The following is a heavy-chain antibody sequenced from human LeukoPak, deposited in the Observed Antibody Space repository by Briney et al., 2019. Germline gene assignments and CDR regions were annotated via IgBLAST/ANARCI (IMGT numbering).Heavy chain of an antibody. CDR1: GGSISSSGYY. CDR3: AREDGYCSSTSCYTGGGFDP. J-gene: IGHJ5*02. D-gene: IGHD2-2*02. Sequence: SETLSLTCTVSGGSISSSGYYWSWIRQPPGKGLEWIGYIYHSGSTYYNPSLKSRVTISVDRSKNQFSLKLSSVTAADTAVYYCAREDGYCSSTSCYTGGGFDPWGQGTLVTVSS. V-gene: IGHV4-30-2*01. CDR2: IYHSGST.